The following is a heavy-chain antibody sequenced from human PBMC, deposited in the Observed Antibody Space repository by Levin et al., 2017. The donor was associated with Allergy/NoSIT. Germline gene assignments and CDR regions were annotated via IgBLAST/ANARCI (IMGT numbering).Heavy chain of an antibody. V-gene: IGHV1-2*02. J-gene: IGHJ4*02. CDR2: IDPNSGGT. D-gene: IGHD2-21*02. CDR3: ARAVGMVTLGS. CDR1: GYTFSGNH. Sequence: ASVKVSCKASGYTFSGNHIHWVRQAPGQGLEWLGYIDPNSGGTNFAPDFRGRVTMTSDTSISTIYMELTRLTSDDTAVYFCARAVGMVTLGSWGQGTLVTVS.